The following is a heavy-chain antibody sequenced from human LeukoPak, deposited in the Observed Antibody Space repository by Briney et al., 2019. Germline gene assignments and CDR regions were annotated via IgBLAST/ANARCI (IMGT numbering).Heavy chain of an antibody. CDR1: GFSFSTYG. J-gene: IGHJ2*01. D-gene: IGHD3-10*01. V-gene: IGHV3-33*01. CDR2: IWFDGSNK. Sequence: TGRSLRLSCAASGFSFSTYGMHWVRQAPGKGLEWVALIWFDGSNKHYADSVKGRFTISRDNSKNTMYLQMDSLRAEDTAVYYCARVVSYYGSSYRLLDLWGRGTLVTVSS. CDR3: ARVVSYYGSSYRLLDL.